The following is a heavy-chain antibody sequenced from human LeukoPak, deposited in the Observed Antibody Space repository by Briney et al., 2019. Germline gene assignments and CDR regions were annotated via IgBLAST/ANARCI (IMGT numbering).Heavy chain of an antibody. D-gene: IGHD3-3*01. CDR1: GFTFSSYA. CDR3: ARDHPSYYDFWSRFD. J-gene: IGHJ4*02. CDR2: ISGSGGST. V-gene: IGHV3-23*01. Sequence: GGSLRLSCAASGFTFSSYAMSWVRQAPGKGLEWVSAISGSGGSTYYADSVKGRFTISRDNSKNTLYLQMNSLRAEDTAVYYCARDHPSYYDFWSRFDWGQGTLVTVSS.